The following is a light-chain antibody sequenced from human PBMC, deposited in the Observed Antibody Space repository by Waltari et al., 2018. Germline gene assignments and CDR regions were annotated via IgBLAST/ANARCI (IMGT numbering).Light chain of an antibody. Sequence: QSVLTQPPSASGTPGQRVTISCSGSSSNIGIHTVNWYQQLPGTAPKLIIYRDNPPPSGVPDRFSSSKSGTSASLAISGLQSEDEADYYCAAWDDSLNGVFGGGTKLTVL. V-gene: IGLV1-44*01. CDR2: RDN. J-gene: IGLJ3*02. CDR3: AAWDDSLNGV. CDR1: SSNIGIHT.